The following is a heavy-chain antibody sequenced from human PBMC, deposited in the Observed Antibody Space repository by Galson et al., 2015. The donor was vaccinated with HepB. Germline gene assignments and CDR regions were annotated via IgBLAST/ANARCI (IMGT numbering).Heavy chain of an antibody. CDR3: AREQARAEKNSRWLDRVDHSGMDA. J-gene: IGHJ6*02. Sequence: SLRLSCAVSGFTFNKYAMHWVRQAPGKGLEWVAVILNDGGNEYYADSVKGRFTVSRDNSKNTVYLQMNSLRPEDRGVYYCAREQARAEKNSRWLDRVDHSGMDAWGQGTTVTVCS. V-gene: IGHV3-30*03. D-gene: IGHD6-19*01. CDR2: ILNDGGNE. CDR1: GFTFNKYA.